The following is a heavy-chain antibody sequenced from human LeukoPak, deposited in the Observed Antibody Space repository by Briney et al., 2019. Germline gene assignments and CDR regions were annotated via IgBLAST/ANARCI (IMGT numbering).Heavy chain of an antibody. CDR1: GFTFSSYW. CDR2: IKQDGTEI. V-gene: IGHV3-7*01. J-gene: IGHJ4*02. CDR3: ARDWFGDFDC. Sequence: GGSLRLSCAVSGFTFSSYWMSWVRQAPGKGLEWVATIKQDGTEISYVDSVKGRLTISRDNAKSSLYLQMNSLRAEDTAVYYCARDWFGDFDCWGQGTLVTVSS. D-gene: IGHD3-10*01.